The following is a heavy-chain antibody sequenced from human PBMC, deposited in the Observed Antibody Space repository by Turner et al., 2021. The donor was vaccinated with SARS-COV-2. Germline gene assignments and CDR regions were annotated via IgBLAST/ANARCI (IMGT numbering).Heavy chain of an antibody. CDR2: IIPIVSTQ. Sequence: QVQLVQSGDAVTQPESQLRLSCKASGGPFSSYAISWVRQAPGQGLEWMGGIIPIVSTQNYAQKLQGRVMTTADETTSTAYMELSSLRSETTAVYYCASLGGDYVFDYWGQGTLVTVSS. V-gene: IGHV1-69*01. J-gene: IGHJ4*02. CDR1: GGPFSSYA. D-gene: IGHD3-16*01. CDR3: ASLGGDYVFDY.